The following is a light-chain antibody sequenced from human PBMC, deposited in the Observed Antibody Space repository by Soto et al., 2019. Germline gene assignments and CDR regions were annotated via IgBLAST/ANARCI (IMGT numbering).Light chain of an antibody. CDR1: SSNIGNNY. CDR2: DND. J-gene: IGLJ2*01. V-gene: IGLV1-51*01. Sequence: QSVLMQPPSVSAAPGQQVTISCSGSSSNIGNNYVSWYQQLPGAAPKLLIYDNDKRPSGIPDRFSGSKSGTSAILGITGLQTGDEADYFCGTWDSSLSAVLFGGGTKVTVL. CDR3: GTWDSSLSAVL.